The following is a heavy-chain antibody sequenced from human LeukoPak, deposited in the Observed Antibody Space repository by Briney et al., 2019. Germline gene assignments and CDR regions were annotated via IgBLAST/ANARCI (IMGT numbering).Heavy chain of an antibody. J-gene: IGHJ6*02. CDR1: GFSCSTSA. CDR3: AREFGKSVYGMDV. D-gene: IGHD3-10*01. CDR2: IAYDGSKK. Sequence: GRSLRLSCAASGFSCSTSAMHWVRQAPGKGLEWVALIAYDGSKKFFAGSVKGRFSIFRDSSKNTVYLQMNSLSTEDTAVYYCAREFGKSVYGMDVWGQGTTVTVSS. V-gene: IGHV3-30*03.